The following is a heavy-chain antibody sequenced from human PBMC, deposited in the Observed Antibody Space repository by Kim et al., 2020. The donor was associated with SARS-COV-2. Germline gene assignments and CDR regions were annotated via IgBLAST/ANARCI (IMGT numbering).Heavy chain of an antibody. J-gene: IGHJ4*02. CDR1: GYSISSGYY. V-gene: IGHV4-38-2*02. Sequence: SETLSLTCTVSGYSISSGYYWGWIRQPPGKGLEWIGSIYHSGTTYYNPSLKSRVTISVDTSKNQLSLKVSSVTAADTAVYYCARDLRGSYGLFDYWGQGT. CDR3: ARDLRGSYGLFDY. D-gene: IGHD1-26*01. CDR2: IYHSGTT.